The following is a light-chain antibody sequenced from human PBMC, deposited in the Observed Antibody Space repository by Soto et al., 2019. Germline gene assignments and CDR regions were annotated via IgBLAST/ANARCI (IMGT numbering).Light chain of an antibody. Sequence: EIVMTQSPATLSVSPGERATLSCRASQSVSSDLAWYQQKPGQAPRLLIYGASTRATGIPARFSGSGSGTEFTLTISSLQSEDFAVYYCHQYNAWFRYTFGQGTKLEIK. CDR2: GAS. V-gene: IGKV3-15*01. CDR1: QSVSSD. J-gene: IGKJ2*01. CDR3: HQYNAWFRYT.